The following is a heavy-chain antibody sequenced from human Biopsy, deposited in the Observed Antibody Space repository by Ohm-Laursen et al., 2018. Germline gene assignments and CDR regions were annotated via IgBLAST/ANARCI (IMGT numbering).Heavy chain of an antibody. CDR3: ASAGYNPDWNFDL. J-gene: IGHJ2*01. CDR1: GGPIDSYY. Sequence: SETLSLTCTVSGGPIDSYYWSWIRQPPGKALEWIGYIHFTGRTSYNPSLKSRVTMSVNTSKKQFSLRLSSVTAADTAVYYCASAGYNPDWNFDLWGRGTLVTVSS. V-gene: IGHV4-59*12. CDR2: IHFTGRT. D-gene: IGHD5-24*01.